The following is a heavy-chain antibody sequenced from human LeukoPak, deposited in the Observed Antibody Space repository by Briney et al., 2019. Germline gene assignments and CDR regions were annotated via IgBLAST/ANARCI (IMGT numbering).Heavy chain of an antibody. CDR2: IRYDGSNK. CDR3: AKDARGDYYYYMDV. Sequence: GGSLRLSCAASGFTSSSYWMSWVRQAPGKGLEWVAFIRYDGSNKYYADSVKGRFTISRDNSKNTLYLQMNSLRAEDTAVYYCAKDARGDYYYYMDVWGKGTTVTVSS. J-gene: IGHJ6*03. CDR1: GFTSSSYW. V-gene: IGHV3-30*02. D-gene: IGHD3-10*01.